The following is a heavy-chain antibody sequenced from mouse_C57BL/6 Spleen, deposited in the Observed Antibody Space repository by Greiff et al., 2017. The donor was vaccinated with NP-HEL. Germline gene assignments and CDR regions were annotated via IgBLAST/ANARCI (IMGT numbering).Heavy chain of an antibody. J-gene: IGHJ2*01. CDR1: GFTFSDYG. Sequence: EVKVVESGGGLVKPGGSLKLSCAASGFTFSDYGMHWVRQAPEKGLEWVAYISSGSSTIYYADTVKGRFTISRDNAKNTLFLQMTSLRSEDTAMYYCARGYGSSPHFDYWGQGTTLTVSS. CDR2: ISSGSSTI. D-gene: IGHD1-1*01. CDR3: ARGYGSSPHFDY. V-gene: IGHV5-17*01.